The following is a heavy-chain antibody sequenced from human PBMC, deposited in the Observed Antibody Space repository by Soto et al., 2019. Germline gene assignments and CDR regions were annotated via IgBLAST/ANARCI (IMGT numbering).Heavy chain of an antibody. J-gene: IGHJ4*02. CDR1: GGSISSSSYY. CDR3: ARRRISLLRWFGESEYYFDY. Sequence: SETLSLTCTVSGGSISSSSYYWGWIRQPPGKGLEWSGSIYYSGSTYYNPSLKSRVTISVDTSKNQFSLKLSSVTAADTAVYYCARRRISLLRWFGESEYYFDYWGQGTLVTVSS. CDR2: IYYSGST. D-gene: IGHD3-10*01. V-gene: IGHV4-39*01.